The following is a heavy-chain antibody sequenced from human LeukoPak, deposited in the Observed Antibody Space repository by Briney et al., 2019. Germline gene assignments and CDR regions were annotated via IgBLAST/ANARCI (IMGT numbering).Heavy chain of an antibody. D-gene: IGHD1-14*01. V-gene: IGHV3-15*01. CDR3: TTHLPYIY. Sequence: GGSLTLFCAASGFTFTNARKSWVRQAPGKGVEWVGRIKSKTDGGTTDYAAPVKGRFTISRDDSKNTLFLQMNSLKTEDTAVYYCTTHLPYIYWGQGTLVTVSS. CDR1: GFTFTNAR. J-gene: IGHJ4*02. CDR2: IKSKTDGGTT.